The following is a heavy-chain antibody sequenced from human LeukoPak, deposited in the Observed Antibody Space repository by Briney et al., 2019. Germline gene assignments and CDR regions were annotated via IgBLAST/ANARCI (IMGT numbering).Heavy chain of an antibody. CDR1: GLTVSSNY. J-gene: IGHJ4*02. CDR3: ARDNYYGSGGGFDY. Sequence: GGSLRLSCAASGLTVSSNYMTWVRQAPGKGLEWDSVIFSGGVNTYYADSVKGRFTISRDNSKNTLYLQMNSLRVEDTAVYYCARDNYYGSGGGFDYWGQGTLVTVSS. V-gene: IGHV3-53*01. D-gene: IGHD3-10*01. CDR2: IFSGGVNT.